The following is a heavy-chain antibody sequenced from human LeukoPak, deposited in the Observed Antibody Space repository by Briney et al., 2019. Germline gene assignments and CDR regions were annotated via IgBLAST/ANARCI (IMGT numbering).Heavy chain of an antibody. D-gene: IGHD6-19*01. CDR2: IYYSGST. CDR3: ARETQWVVHWFDP. Sequence: SETLSLTCTVSGGSISSSGYYWGWIRQPPGKGLEWIGNIYYSGSTYYNPSLKSRVTISVDTSNNQFFLKLSSVTAADTAVYYCARETQWVVHWFDPWGQGTLVTVSS. J-gene: IGHJ5*02. CDR1: GGSISSSGYY. V-gene: IGHV4-39*07.